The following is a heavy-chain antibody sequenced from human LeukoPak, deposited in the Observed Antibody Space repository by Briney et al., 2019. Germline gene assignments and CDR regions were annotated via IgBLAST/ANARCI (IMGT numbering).Heavy chain of an antibody. CDR2: INPSGGST. J-gene: IGHJ4*02. V-gene: IGHV1-46*01. CDR3: ARDLAVRGVKYYFDY. CDR1: GYTFTSYD. Sequence: ASVKVSCKASGYTFTSYDINWVRQAPGQGLEWMGIINPSGGSTTYAQKFQGRVTMTRDTSTSTVYMELSSLRSEDTAIYYCARDLAVRGVKYYFDYWGQGTLVTVSS. D-gene: IGHD3-10*01.